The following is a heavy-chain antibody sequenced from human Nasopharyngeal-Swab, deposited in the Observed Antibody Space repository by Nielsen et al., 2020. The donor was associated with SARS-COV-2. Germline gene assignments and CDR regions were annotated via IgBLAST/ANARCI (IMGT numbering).Heavy chain of an antibody. Sequence: RQAPGKCLEWIGYIYYSGSTYYNPSLKSRVTISVDTSKNQFSLKLSSVTAADTAVYYCARDDVYCSSTSCYRAPLNYWGQGTLVTVSS. D-gene: IGHD2-2*01. CDR2: IYYSGST. J-gene: IGHJ4*02. V-gene: IGHV4-30-4*01. CDR3: ARDDVYCSSTSCYRAPLNY.